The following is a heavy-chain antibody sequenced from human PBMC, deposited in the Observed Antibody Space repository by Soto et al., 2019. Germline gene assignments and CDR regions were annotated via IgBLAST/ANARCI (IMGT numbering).Heavy chain of an antibody. Sequence: PSETLSLTCAVYGGSFCGYYWSWIRQPPGKGLEWIGEINHSGSTNYNPSLKSRVTISVDTSKNQFSLKLSSVTAADTAVYYCARGMTTVTTLDYWGQGTLVT. D-gene: IGHD4-4*01. CDR1: GGSFCGYY. CDR2: INHSGST. CDR3: ARGMTTVTTLDY. J-gene: IGHJ4*02. V-gene: IGHV4-34*01.